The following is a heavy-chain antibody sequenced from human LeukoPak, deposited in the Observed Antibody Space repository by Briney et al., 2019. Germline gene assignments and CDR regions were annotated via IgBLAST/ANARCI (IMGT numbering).Heavy chain of an antibody. D-gene: IGHD3-22*01. V-gene: IGHV3-53*01. CDR2: IYSGGST. J-gene: IGHJ4*02. Sequence: GGSLRLSCAASGFTFDNCGMTWVRQAPGKGLEWVSVIYSGGSTYYADSVKGRFTISRDNSKNTLYLQMNSLRAEDTAVYYCARGTVVTTGFNRAFDYWGKGTLVTVSS. CDR3: ARGTVVTTGFNRAFDY. CDR1: GFTFDNCG.